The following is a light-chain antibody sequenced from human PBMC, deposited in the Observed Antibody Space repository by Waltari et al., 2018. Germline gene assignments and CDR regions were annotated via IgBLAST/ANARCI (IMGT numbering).Light chain of an antibody. J-gene: IGKJ5*01. CDR2: GGS. CDR3: QQFNNYVIP. Sequence: AIQLTQPPSSLSASVRDRVTITCRASQGIRDALVWYQQKPGKPPKLLIYGGSTLDRGVPSRFSGSGAGTDFTLTISSLQREDFASYYGQQFNNYVIPFGQGPRLDIK. CDR1: QGIRDA. V-gene: IGKV1D-13*01.